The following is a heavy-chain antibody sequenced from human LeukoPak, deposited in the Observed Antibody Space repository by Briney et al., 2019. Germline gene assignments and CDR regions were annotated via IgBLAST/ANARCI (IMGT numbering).Heavy chain of an antibody. Sequence: VKPSETLSLTCTVSGVSIKTNSDYWGWLRQPPGKGLEWIGSIYHVGGTYYNPSLKSRVTISIDTSKNQFSLKLTSVTAADTAMYYCARDGRSGYEDLWGPGTLVTVSS. V-gene: IGHV4-39*07. J-gene: IGHJ5*02. CDR1: GVSIKTNSDY. CDR3: ARDGRSGYEDL. D-gene: IGHD5-12*01. CDR2: IYHVGGT.